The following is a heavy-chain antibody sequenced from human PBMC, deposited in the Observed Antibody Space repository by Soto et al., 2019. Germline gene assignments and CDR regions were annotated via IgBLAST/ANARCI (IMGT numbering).Heavy chain of an antibody. Sequence: GASVKVSCKASGGTFSSYAISWVRQAPGQGLEWMGGISPMFGTAKYAQKFRGRVTMTRDTSTSTVYMELSSLRSEDTAVYYCARALYDTDSLPVGAKPRCYVMDVWGLGTTVTGSS. J-gene: IGHJ6*02. CDR3: ARALYDTDSLPVGAKPRCYVMDV. CDR2: ISPMFGTA. CDR1: GGTFSSYA. D-gene: IGHD3-22*01. V-gene: IGHV1-69*05.